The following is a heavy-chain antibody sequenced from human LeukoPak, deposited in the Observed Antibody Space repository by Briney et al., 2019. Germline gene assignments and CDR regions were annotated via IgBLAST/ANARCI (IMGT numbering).Heavy chain of an antibody. Sequence: GSSVKVSCKASGGTFSSYAISWVRQAPGQGLEWMGWISAYNGNTNYAQKLQGRVTMTTDTSTSTAYMELRSLRSDDTAVYYCARDRGGDYPDYWGQGTLVTVSS. CDR3: ARDRGGDYPDY. D-gene: IGHD4-17*01. CDR2: ISAYNGNT. J-gene: IGHJ4*02. CDR1: GGTFSSYA. V-gene: IGHV1-18*01.